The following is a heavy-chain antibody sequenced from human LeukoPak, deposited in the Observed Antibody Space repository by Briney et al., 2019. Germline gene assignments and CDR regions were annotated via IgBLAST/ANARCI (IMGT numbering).Heavy chain of an antibody. CDR1: GFMLRNHV. V-gene: IGHV3-30*18. CDR2: ISDEGRTT. CDR3: AKGALGGTGYYSGPDY. Sequence: NPGGSLRLSCAASGFMLRNHVMHWVRQAPGKGLEWVAVISDEGRTTVYADSVKGRFTISRDNSKNTLYLQMNSLRAEDTAVYYCAKGALGGTGYYSGPDYWGQGTLVTVSS. D-gene: IGHD3/OR15-3a*01. J-gene: IGHJ4*02.